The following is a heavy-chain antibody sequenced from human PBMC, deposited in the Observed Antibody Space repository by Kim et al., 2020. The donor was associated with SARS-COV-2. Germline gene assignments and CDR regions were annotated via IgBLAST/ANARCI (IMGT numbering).Heavy chain of an antibody. V-gene: IGHV3-11*05. CDR1: GFTFSDYY. D-gene: IGHD3-22*01. CDR3: ARDHSTYYYDSSGYYRALTPEYSYYGMDV. Sequence: GGSLRPSCAASGFTFSDYYMSWIRQAPGKGLEWVSYISSSSSYTNYADSVKGRFTISRDNAKNSLYLQMNSLRAEDTAVYYCARDHSTYYYDSSGYYRALTPEYSYYGMDVWGQGTTVTVSS. CDR2: ISSSSSYT. J-gene: IGHJ6*02.